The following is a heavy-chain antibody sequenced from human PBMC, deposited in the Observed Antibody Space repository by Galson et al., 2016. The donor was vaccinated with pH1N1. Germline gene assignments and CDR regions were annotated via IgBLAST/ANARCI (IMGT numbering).Heavy chain of an antibody. CDR1: GATYNSCG. CDR2: INPVFGTT. Sequence: SVKVSFKASGATYNSCGIHWVRQSPGKGLEWMGDINPVFGTTNYAQSFQDRVTITAHDMELSGLRSEDTAIYYCATFSSSSSCRSLDVWGQGTTVTV. D-gene: IGHD6-6*01. J-gene: IGHJ3*01. V-gene: IGHV1-69*13. CDR3: ATFSSSSSCRSLDV.